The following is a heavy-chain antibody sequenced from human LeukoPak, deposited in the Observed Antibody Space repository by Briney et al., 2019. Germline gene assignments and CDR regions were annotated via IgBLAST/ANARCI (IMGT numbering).Heavy chain of an antibody. CDR2: IWYDGSNK. CDR3: ARGGAYDYGVLDA. V-gene: IGHV3-33*01. D-gene: IGHD4/OR15-4a*01. Sequence: GGSLRLSCAASGFTFSSYGMHWVRQAPGRGLEWVAVIWYDGSNKYYADSVKGRFTISRDNSNNTLYLQMDGLRADDTAVYYCARGGAYDYGVLDAWGQGTLVTVSS. CDR1: GFTFSSYG. J-gene: IGHJ5*02.